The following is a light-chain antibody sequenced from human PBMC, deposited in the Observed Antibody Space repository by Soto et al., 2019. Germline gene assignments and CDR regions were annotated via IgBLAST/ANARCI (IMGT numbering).Light chain of an antibody. CDR3: NSYTSNSTWV. Sequence: QPVLTQPASVSGSPGQSITISCTGTSSDVGGYSYVSWYQQHPGKAPKLMIFEVNNRPSGLSNRFSGSKSGNTASLTISGLQPEDEADYYCNSYTSNSTWVFGGGTKLTVL. CDR2: EVN. V-gene: IGLV2-14*01. CDR1: SSDVGGYSY. J-gene: IGLJ3*02.